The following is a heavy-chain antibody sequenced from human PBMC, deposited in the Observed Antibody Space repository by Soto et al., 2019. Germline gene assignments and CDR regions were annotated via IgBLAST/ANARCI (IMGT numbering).Heavy chain of an antibody. V-gene: IGHV1-69*06. J-gene: IGHJ6*02. CDR2: IIPIFGTA. Sequence: QVQLVQSGAEVKKPGSSVKVSCKASGGTFSRYAISWVRQAPGQGLEWMGGIIPIFGTANYAQKFQGRVTITADKSTSTAYMELSSLRSEDTAVYYCASGYYYDSSGYYYGYYYYGMDVWGQGTTVTVSS. CDR1: GGTFSRYA. CDR3: ASGYYYDSSGYYYGYYYYGMDV. D-gene: IGHD3-22*01.